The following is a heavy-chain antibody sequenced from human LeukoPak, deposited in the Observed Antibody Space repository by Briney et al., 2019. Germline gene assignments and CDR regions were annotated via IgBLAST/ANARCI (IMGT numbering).Heavy chain of an antibody. CDR2: IRYDESNK. J-gene: IGHJ4*02. Sequence: PGGSLRLSCAASGFTFSSYGMHWVRQAPGKGLEWMTFIRYDESNKYYADSVKGRFTISRDNAKNSLYLQMNSLRAEDTAVYYCAARGADYWGQGTLVTVSS. CDR3: AARGADY. V-gene: IGHV3-30*02. D-gene: IGHD3-10*01. CDR1: GFTFSSYG.